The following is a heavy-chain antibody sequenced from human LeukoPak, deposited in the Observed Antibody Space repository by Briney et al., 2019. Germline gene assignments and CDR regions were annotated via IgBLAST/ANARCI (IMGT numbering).Heavy chain of an antibody. J-gene: IGHJ4*02. CDR1: GFTFITYG. CDR3: ARDEESSSSTLIDY. CDR2: IWYDGTNK. Sequence: GGSLRLSCAASGFTFITYGMHWVRQAPGKGLEWVAIIWYDGTNKYYADSVKGRFTISRDNAKNSLYLQMNSLRAEDTAVYYCARDEESSSSTLIDYWGQGTLVTVSS. D-gene: IGHD6-13*01. V-gene: IGHV3-33*01.